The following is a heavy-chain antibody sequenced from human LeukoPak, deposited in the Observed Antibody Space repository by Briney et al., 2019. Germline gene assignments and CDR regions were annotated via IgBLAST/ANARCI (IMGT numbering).Heavy chain of an antibody. D-gene: IGHD1-26*01. Sequence: GGSLRLSCVASGFTFSSSGMHWVRQAPGKGLEWVAFIRNDGSNKYYVDSVKGRFTISRDNAKNSLYLQMNSLRAEDTAVYYCAKDRGWELRFFDYWGQGTLVTVSS. CDR3: AKDRGWELRFFDY. CDR2: IRNDGSNK. CDR1: GFTFSSSG. V-gene: IGHV3-30*02. J-gene: IGHJ4*02.